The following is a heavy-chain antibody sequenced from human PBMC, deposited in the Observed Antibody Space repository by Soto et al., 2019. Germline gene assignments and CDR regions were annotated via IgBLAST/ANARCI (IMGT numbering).Heavy chain of an antibody. CDR1: GYTFTGYY. V-gene: IGHV1-2*04. Sequence: ASVKVSCKASGYTFTGYYMHWARQAPGQGLEWMGWINPNSGGTNYAQKFQGWVTMTRDTSISTAYMELSRLRSDDTAVYYCARGGLGYCSSTSCLPFDYWGQGTLVTVSS. D-gene: IGHD2-2*01. J-gene: IGHJ4*02. CDR2: INPNSGGT. CDR3: ARGGLGYCSSTSCLPFDY.